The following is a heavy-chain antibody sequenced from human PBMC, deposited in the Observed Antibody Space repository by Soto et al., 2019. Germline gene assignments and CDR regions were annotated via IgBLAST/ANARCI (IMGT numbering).Heavy chain of an antibody. D-gene: IGHD6-6*01. CDR1: GGSISSSSYY. CDR3: ARHLGMSSSAPFDY. V-gene: IGHV4-39*01. CDR2: IYYSGST. J-gene: IGHJ4*02. Sequence: QLQLQESGPGLVKPSETLSLTCTVSGGSISSSSYYWGWIRQPPGKGLEWIGSIYYSGSTYYNPSLKSRVTISVDTSKNQFSLKLSSVTAADTAVYYCARHLGMSSSAPFDYWGQGTLVTVSS.